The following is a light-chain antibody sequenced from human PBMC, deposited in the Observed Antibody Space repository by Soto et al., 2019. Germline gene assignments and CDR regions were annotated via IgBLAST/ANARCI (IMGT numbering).Light chain of an antibody. Sequence: VLTQPASVSGSPGQSITISCTGTSSDVGGYNYASWYQQHPGKAPKLMIYDVSNRPSGVSNRFSGSKSGNTASLTISGLQAEDDADYYCSSYTGSSTPVVFGGGTKVTVL. CDR2: DVS. V-gene: IGLV2-14*01. J-gene: IGLJ2*01. CDR3: SSYTGSSTPVV. CDR1: SSDVGGYNY.